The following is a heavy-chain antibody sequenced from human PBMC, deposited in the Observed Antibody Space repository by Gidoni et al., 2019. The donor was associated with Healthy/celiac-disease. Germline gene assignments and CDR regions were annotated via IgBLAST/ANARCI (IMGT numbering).Heavy chain of an antibody. D-gene: IGHD6-13*01. CDR1: GFTFDDYA. CDR2: ISWNSGSI. V-gene: IGHV3-9*01. Sequence: EVQLVESGGGLVQPGRSLRLSCAASGFTFDDYAMHWVRQAPGKGLEWVSGISWNSGSIGYADSVKGRFTISRDNAKNSLYLQMNSLRAEDTALYYCAKAKESSSWDQWYFDYWGQGTLVTVSS. J-gene: IGHJ4*02. CDR3: AKAKESSSWDQWYFDY.